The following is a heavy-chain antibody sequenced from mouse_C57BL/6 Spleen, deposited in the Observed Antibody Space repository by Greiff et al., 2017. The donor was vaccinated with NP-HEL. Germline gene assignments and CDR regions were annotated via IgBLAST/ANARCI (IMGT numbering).Heavy chain of an antibody. Sequence: QVQLQQSGPELVKPGASVKISCKASGYAFSSSWMNWVKQRPGKGLEWIGRIYPGDGDTNYNGKFKGKATLTADKSSSTAYLQLSSLTSEDSAVYFCASRANWEGDWYFDVWGTGTTVTVSS. V-gene: IGHV1-82*01. J-gene: IGHJ1*03. CDR2: IYPGDGDT. CDR3: ASRANWEGDWYFDV. D-gene: IGHD4-1*01. CDR1: GYAFSSSW.